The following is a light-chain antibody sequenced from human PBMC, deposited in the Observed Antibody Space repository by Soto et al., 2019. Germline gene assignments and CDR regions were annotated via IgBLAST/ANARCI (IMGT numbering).Light chain of an antibody. Sequence: DIQMTQSPSSLSASVGDRVTIPCRASQTIRNYLNWYQQKPGKAPKPLIYAASSLHSAVPSRFSGSGSGTDFTLTISSLQPEDSATYFCQQSYNPPVTFGQGTRLEI. V-gene: IGKV1-39*01. CDR3: QQSYNPPVT. J-gene: IGKJ5*01. CDR1: QTIRNY. CDR2: AAS.